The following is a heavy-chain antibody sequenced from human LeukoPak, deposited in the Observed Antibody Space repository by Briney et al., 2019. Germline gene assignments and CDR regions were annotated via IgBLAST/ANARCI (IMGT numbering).Heavy chain of an antibody. CDR2: IYYSGST. Sequence: SETLSLTCTASGGSFRSGSSYGGWFRQPPGRGLEWIGYIYYSGSTNYNPSLKSRVTISVDTSKNQFSLKLSSVTAADTAVYYCATYGYYYGMDVWGQGTTVTVSS. CDR3: ATYGYYYGMDV. V-gene: IGHV4-61*01. CDR1: GGSFRSGSSY. D-gene: IGHD4-17*01. J-gene: IGHJ6*02.